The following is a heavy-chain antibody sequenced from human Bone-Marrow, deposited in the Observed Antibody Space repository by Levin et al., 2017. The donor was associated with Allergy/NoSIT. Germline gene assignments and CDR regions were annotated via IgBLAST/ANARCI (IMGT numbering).Heavy chain of an antibody. D-gene: IGHD1-26*01. CDR2: IYYSGST. V-gene: IGHV4-59*08. CDR1: GGSISDYY. Sequence: PSETLSLTCTVSGGSISDYYWSWIRQPPGKGLEWIGYIYYSGSTNYNPSLESRVTISVDTSKNQFSLKLSSVTAADTAMYYCARREGRKLTFDYWGQGTLVTVSS. J-gene: IGHJ4*02. CDR3: ARREGRKLTFDY.